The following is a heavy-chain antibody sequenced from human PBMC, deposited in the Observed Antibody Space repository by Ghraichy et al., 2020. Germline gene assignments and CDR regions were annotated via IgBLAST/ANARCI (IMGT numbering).Heavy chain of an antibody. CDR2: ISYDGSNK. V-gene: IGHV3-30-3*01. CDR3: ARSGGDSTIYYSYGMDV. Sequence: GGSLRLSCAASGFTFSSYAMHWVRQAPGKGLEWVAVISYDGSNKYYAESVKGRFTISRDNSKNTLYLQMNSLRAEDTAVYYCARSGGDSTIYYSYGMDVWGQGTTVTVSS. D-gene: IGHD4-17*01. CDR1: GFTFSSYA. J-gene: IGHJ6*02.